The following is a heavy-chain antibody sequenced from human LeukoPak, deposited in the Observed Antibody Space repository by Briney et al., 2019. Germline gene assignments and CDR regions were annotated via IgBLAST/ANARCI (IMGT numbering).Heavy chain of an antibody. J-gene: IGHJ4*02. CDR2: INPDSGGT. D-gene: IGHD6-19*01. V-gene: IGHV1-2*02. CDR3: AREGAVGGDI. CDR1: GYIFTGNY. Sequence: ASVKVSCKASGYIFTGNYIHWVRQAPGQGFEWMGWINPDSGGTHYAQKFQARVTMTRDTSISTAYMQLSRLTSGDTAVYYCAREGAVGGDIWGQGTLVTVSS.